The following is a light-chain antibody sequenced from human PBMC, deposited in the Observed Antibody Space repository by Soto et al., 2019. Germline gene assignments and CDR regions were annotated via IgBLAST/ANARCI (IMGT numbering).Light chain of an antibody. CDR3: QQYDKYWT. V-gene: IGKV1-5*01. CDR1: QSVSGW. Sequence: DSKMTKSPSTLPAYVGDTVTVTCRASQSVSGWLAWYQQKPGEAPKLLIYDASALPRGVPSRFSGSGSGTKFTLTITSLQADDFATYYCQQYDKYWTFGQGTKVDI. CDR2: DAS. J-gene: IGKJ1*01.